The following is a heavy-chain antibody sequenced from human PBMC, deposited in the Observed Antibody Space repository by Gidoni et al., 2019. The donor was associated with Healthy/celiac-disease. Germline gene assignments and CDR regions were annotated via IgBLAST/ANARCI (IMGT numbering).Heavy chain of an antibody. D-gene: IGHD6-13*01. V-gene: IGHV4-34*01. J-gene: IGHJ5*02. CDR1: GGSFSGYY. CDR2: INHSGST. CDR3: ARGRWGSSWSNFWFDP. Sequence: QVQLQQWGAGLLKPSATLSLTCAVYGGSFSGYYWSCIRQPPWQGLEWIGEINHSGSTNDNASLKSRVTISVDTSKNQFSLKLSSVTAADTAVYYCARGRWGSSWSNFWFDPWGQGTLVTVSS.